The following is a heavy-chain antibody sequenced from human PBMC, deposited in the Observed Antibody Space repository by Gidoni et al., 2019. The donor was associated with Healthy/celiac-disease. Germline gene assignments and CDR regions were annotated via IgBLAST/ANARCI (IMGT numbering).Heavy chain of an antibody. D-gene: IGHD1-7*01. Sequence: QVQLVQSGAEVKKPGPPVKVSCKASGGPFSSYAIRWVRQAPGQGLEWMGGIIPNFGTANYAQKFQGRVTITADKSTSTAYMELSSLRSEDTAVYYCARDGITGTSGVDADDYWGQGTLVTVSS. J-gene: IGHJ4*02. CDR1: GGPFSSYA. CDR3: ARDGITGTSGVDADDY. CDR2: IIPNFGTA. V-gene: IGHV1-69*06.